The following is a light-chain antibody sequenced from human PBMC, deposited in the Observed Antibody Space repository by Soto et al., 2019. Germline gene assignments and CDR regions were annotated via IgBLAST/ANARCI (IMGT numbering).Light chain of an antibody. V-gene: IGKV3-20*01. CDR3: QQYGGSPPP. J-gene: IGKJ1*01. Sequence: ESVLTQSPGTLSLSPGESAALSCRASQSISNNFLAWYQRKPGQAPRLLIYGASYRATDIPYRFSGSGSGTDVTLTITRLEPDDFAVDYCQQYGGSPPPFGQGTTVEVK. CDR1: QSISNNF. CDR2: GAS.